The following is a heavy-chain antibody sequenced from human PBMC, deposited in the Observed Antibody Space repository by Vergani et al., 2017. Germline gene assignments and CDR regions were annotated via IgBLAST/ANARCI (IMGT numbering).Heavy chain of an antibody. CDR2: INHSGST. J-gene: IGHJ4*02. Sequence: QVQLQQWGAGPLKPSETLSLTCAVYGGSFSGYYWSWIRQPPGKGLEWIGEINHSGSTNYNPSLKSRVTISVDTSKNQFSLKLSSVTAADTAVYYCARQTIRVGFDYWGQGTLVTVSS. D-gene: IGHD3-10*01. CDR3: ARQTIRVGFDY. V-gene: IGHV4-34*01. CDR1: GGSFSGYY.